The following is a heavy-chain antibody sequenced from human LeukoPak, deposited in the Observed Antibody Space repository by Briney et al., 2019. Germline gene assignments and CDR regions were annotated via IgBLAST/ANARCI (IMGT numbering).Heavy chain of an antibody. CDR3: ARASSTLSRYSGSYYRP. J-gene: IGHJ5*02. CDR1: GGSFSGYY. Sequence: SETLSLTCAVYGGSFSGYYWSWIRQPPGKGLEWIGEINHSGSTNYNPSLKSRVTISVDTSKNQFFLKLSSVTAADTAVYYCARASSTLSRYSGSYYRPWGQGTLVTVSS. CDR2: INHSGST. D-gene: IGHD1-26*01. V-gene: IGHV4-34*01.